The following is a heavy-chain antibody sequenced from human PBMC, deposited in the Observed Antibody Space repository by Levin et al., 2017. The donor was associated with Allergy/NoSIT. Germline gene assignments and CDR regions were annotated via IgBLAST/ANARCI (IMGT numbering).Heavy chain of an antibody. CDR1: GGPINSYY. D-gene: IGHD6-19*01. V-gene: IGHV4-59*01. Sequence: PSETLSLTCTVSGGPINSYYWSWIRQAPGKGLEWIGYIYYSGSTNYNPSLRSRVTISVDTSKNQFSLNLSSVTAADTAVYYCARNTPTAVAGIGTLDYWGPGTLVTVSS. J-gene: IGHJ4*02. CDR3: ARNTPTAVAGIGTLDY. CDR2: IYYSGST.